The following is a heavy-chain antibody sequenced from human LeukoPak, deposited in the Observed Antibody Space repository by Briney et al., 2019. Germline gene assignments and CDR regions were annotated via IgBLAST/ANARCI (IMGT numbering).Heavy chain of an antibody. CDR2: FDTQEGET. CDR1: GHTLTELS. CDR3: ATPPVWFGEFMSGNSILGYFQD. J-gene: IGHJ1*01. Sequence: GASVKVSCKISGHTLTELSIHWVRQAPGKGLEWMGGFDTQEGETIFAQNFQGRVTMTEDTSSATAYMELSSLTSEDTAVYYCATPPVWFGEFMSGNSILGYFQDWGQGTLVTVSS. V-gene: IGHV1-24*01. D-gene: IGHD3-10*01.